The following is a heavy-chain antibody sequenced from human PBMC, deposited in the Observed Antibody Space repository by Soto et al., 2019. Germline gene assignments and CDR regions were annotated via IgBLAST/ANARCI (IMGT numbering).Heavy chain of an antibody. Sequence: ASVKVSCKASGYTFTGYYMHWVRQAPGQGLEWMGWINPNSGGTNYAQKFQGRVTMTRDTSISTAYMELSRLRSDGTAVYYCARALASPLISWFDPWGQGTLVTVSS. CDR2: INPNSGGT. D-gene: IGHD3-3*02. CDR1: GYTFTGYY. V-gene: IGHV1-2*02. J-gene: IGHJ5*02. CDR3: ARALASPLISWFDP.